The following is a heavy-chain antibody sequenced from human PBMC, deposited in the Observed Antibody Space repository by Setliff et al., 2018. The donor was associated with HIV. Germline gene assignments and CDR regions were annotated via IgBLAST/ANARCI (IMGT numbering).Heavy chain of an antibody. CDR1: GGSISSGNYY. CDR3: ARDRHYGPNVLFDY. J-gene: IGHJ4*01. Sequence: KPSETLSLTCTVSGGSISSGNYYWGWIRQPPGKGLEWIGSIYYNGSPSYNPSLKSRLTISLDTSKNQFSLKLTSVTAADTALYFCARDRHYGPNVLFDYWGHGTLVTVSS. CDR2: IYYNGSP. V-gene: IGHV4-39*07. D-gene: IGHD3-16*01.